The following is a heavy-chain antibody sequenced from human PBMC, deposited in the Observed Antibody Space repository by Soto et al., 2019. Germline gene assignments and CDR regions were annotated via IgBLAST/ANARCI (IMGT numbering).Heavy chain of an antibody. CDR2: ISASGATT. Sequence: EVQLLESGGNLVQPGGSLRLSCAASGFSFSTYALTWVRQAPGKGLEWVSGISASGATTYYADSVKGRVTISRDNSKNTGFLQMTSLRAEDTALYSCAKGTDNVVEAALAGWAFDVWGQGAMVTVSS. D-gene: IGHD2-2*01. CDR3: AKGTDNVVEAALAGWAFDV. J-gene: IGHJ3*01. V-gene: IGHV3-23*01. CDR1: GFSFSTYA.